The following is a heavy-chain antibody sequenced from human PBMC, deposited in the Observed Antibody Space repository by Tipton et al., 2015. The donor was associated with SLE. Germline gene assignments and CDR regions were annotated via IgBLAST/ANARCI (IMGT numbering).Heavy chain of an antibody. CDR1: GDSISSAVSY. Sequence: TLSLTCTVSGDSISSAVSYWTWVRQTAGKGLEWIGRIYNSGTTNYNPSFKSRVTMSVDASKNQISLNLGSVTAADTAVYYCARDGSGYYHFDYWGRGAQVTVSS. J-gene: IGHJ4*02. CDR2: IYNSGTT. V-gene: IGHV4-61*02. CDR3: ARDGSGYYHFDY. D-gene: IGHD3-22*01.